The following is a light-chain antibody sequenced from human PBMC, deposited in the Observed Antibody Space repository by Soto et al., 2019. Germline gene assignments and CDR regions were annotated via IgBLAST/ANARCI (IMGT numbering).Light chain of an antibody. CDR3: CSYAGSYPFV. J-gene: IGLJ1*01. CDR2: DVD. V-gene: IGLV2-11*01. Sequence: QSVLTQPPSVSGAPGQRVTISCTGTSSDVGGYNYVSWYQHHPGKAPKLMIYDVDKRPSGVPGRFSGSKSGNTASLTISGLQAEDEADYYCCSYAGSYPFVFGTGTKVTVL. CDR1: SSDVGGYNY.